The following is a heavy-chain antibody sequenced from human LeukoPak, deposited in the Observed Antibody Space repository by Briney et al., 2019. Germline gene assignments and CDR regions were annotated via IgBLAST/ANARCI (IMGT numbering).Heavy chain of an antibody. CDR3: ARTGSATEPNWFDP. CDR1: GGSISDYY. J-gene: IGHJ5*02. D-gene: IGHD1-14*01. Sequence: PSETLSLTCTVSGGSISDYYWSWIRQPPGKGLEWIGYIYYTGTTNYNPSLKSRVTMSVDTSKSQVSLKLNSVTAADTAIYYCARTGSATEPNWFDPWGQGRLVTVSS. CDR2: IYYTGTT. V-gene: IGHV4-59*12.